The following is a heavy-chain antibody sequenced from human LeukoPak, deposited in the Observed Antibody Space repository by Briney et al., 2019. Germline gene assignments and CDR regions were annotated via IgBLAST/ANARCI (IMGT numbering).Heavy chain of an antibody. CDR2: INHSGST. Sequence: SETLSLTCAVYGGSFSGYYRSWIRQPPGKGLEWIGEINHSGSTNYNPSLKSRVTISVDTSKNQFSLKLSSVTAADTAVYYCARIRPGGAPPDYWGQATLVTVSS. CDR1: GGSFSGYY. CDR3: ARIRPGGAPPDY. J-gene: IGHJ4*02. D-gene: IGHD3-16*01. V-gene: IGHV4-34*01.